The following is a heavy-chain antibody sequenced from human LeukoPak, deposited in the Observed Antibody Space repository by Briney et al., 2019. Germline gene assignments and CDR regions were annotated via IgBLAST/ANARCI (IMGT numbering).Heavy chain of an antibody. CDR1: GFIFSSYG. D-gene: IGHD3-22*01. CDR2: ISGSGSNI. CDR3: AKRTDSSGNRGGAFDI. J-gene: IGHJ3*02. V-gene: IGHV3-23*01. Sequence: GGSLRLSCAASGFIFSSYGMSWVRQAPGKGLEWVSGISGSGSNIYYADSVKGRFTISRDNSKNTLYLQINSLRVEATAIYSCAKRTDSSGNRGGAFDIWGQGTMVTVSS.